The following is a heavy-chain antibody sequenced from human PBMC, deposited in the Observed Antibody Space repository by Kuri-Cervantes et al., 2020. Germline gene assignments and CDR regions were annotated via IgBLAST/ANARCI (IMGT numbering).Heavy chain of an antibody. CDR2: IIPIFGTA. CDR3: ARHGDVGVPASNQHQPPNY. D-gene: IGHD5-24*01. CDR1: GYMFTSYA. Sequence: SVKVSCKASGYMFTSYAINWVRQAPGQGLEWMGGIIPIFGTANYAQKFQGRVTITTDESTRTAYVELRSLRSDDTAVYYCARHGDVGVPASNQHQPPNYWSQGTLVTVSS. J-gene: IGHJ4*02. V-gene: IGHV1-69*05.